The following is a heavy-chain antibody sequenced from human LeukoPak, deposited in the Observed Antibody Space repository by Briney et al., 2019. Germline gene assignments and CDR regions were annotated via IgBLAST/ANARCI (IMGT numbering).Heavy chain of an antibody. CDR2: IRYDGYKR. V-gene: IGHV3-30*02. CDR3: ARGVAGSAFDY. D-gene: IGHD2-21*01. J-gene: IGHJ4*02. Sequence: GGSLRLSCGASGFTLNSHDMHWVRRAPGKGLEWVAFIRYDGYKRYYGDFGKGRFTISRDKSNNTLFLQMNSLRGDDTAVYYCARGVAGSAFDYWGQGTLVAVSS. CDR1: GFTLNSHD.